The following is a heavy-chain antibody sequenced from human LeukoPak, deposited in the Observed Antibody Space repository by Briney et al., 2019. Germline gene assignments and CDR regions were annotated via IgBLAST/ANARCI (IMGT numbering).Heavy chain of an antibody. CDR2: IYTSGST. J-gene: IGHJ4*02. D-gene: IGHD2-21*01. CDR3: AREPSYWGSPVFDY. CDR1: GGSISSYY. Sequence: SETLSLTCTVSGGSISSYYWSWIRQPAGKGLEWIGRIYTSGSTNYNPSLKSRVTMSVDTSKNQFSLKLSSVTAADTAVYYCAREPSYWGSPVFDYWGQGTLVTVSS. V-gene: IGHV4-4*07.